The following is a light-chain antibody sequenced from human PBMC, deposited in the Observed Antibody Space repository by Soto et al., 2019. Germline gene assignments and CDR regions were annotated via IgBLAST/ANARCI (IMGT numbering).Light chain of an antibody. CDR2: EVN. CDR3: TSYTGDDFTFI. V-gene: IGLV2-8*01. Sequence: QSVLTQPPSASGSLGQSVTISCTGTSSDIGSYDYVSWYQQHPGRAPKLIILEVNKRPSGVPDRFSGSKSGNTASLIVSGLQPDDEAEYHCTSYTGDDFTFIFGTGTKVTVL. CDR1: SSDIGSYDY. J-gene: IGLJ1*01.